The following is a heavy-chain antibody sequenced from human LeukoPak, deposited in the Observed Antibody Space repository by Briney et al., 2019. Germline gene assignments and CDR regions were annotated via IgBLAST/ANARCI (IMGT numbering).Heavy chain of an antibody. CDR2: ISSSSSYI. V-gene: IGHV3-21*01. CDR1: GFTFSSYS. Sequence: GGSLRLSCAASGFTFSSYSMNWVRQAPGKGLEWVSSISSSSSYIYYADSVKGRFTISRDNAKNSPYLQMNSLRAEDTAVYYCARVGYSYGPTSYYYYMDVWGKGTTVTVSS. J-gene: IGHJ6*03. D-gene: IGHD5-18*01. CDR3: ARVGYSYGPTSYYYYMDV.